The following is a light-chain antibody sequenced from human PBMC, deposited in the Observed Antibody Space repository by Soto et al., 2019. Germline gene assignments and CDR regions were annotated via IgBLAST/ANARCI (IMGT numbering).Light chain of an antibody. J-gene: IGKJ1*01. CDR3: QQYYSTPRT. Sequence: SQAVSLGERATINCKSSQSVLYSSDNKNFLAWYQQKPGQPPKMLIYLASTRGPGVPDRFSGSGSGTDFTLIISSLQAEDVAVYYCQQYYSTPRTFGQGTRVEIK. CDR2: LAS. V-gene: IGKV4-1*01. CDR1: QSVLYSSDNKNF.